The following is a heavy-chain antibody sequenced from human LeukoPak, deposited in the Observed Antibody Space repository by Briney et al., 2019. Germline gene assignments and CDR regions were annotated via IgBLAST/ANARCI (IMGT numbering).Heavy chain of an antibody. Sequence: GGSLRLSCAASGFTFSSYAMSWVRQAPGKGLEWVSAISGSGGSTYYADSVKGRFTISRDNSKNTLYLQMNSLRAEDTAVYYCARAYYHDSSGYYPFDYWGQGTLVTVSS. CDR1: GFTFSSYA. V-gene: IGHV3-23*01. J-gene: IGHJ4*02. CDR3: ARAYYHDSSGYYPFDY. D-gene: IGHD3-22*01. CDR2: ISGSGGST.